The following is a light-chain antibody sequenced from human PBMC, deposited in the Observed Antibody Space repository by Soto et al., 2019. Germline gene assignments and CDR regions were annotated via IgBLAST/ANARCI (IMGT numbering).Light chain of an antibody. CDR1: ISDVCGYNY. J-gene: IGLJ1*01. V-gene: IGLV2-14*01. Sequence: QSVLTQPASVSRSPGHSITISFTGTISDVCGYNYFSCYKQHPGKAPKLMIYEVSNRPSCVSNRFSGYKSGNTASLTISGLQAEDEADYYCSSYKSSSTLLYVFGTGTQLTVL. CDR3: SSYKSSSTLLYV. CDR2: EVS.